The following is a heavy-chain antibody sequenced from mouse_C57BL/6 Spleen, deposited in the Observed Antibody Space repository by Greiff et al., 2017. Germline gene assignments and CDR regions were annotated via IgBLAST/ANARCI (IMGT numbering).Heavy chain of an antibody. J-gene: IGHJ2*01. Sequence: QVQLQQPGAELVMPGASVKLSCKASGYTFTSYWMHWVKQRPGQGLEWIGEIDPSDSYTNYNQKFKGKSTLTVDKSSSTAYMQLSSLTSEDSAVYYCARSADSPGGFDYWGQGTTLTVSS. CDR3: ARSADSPGGFDY. V-gene: IGHV1-69*01. D-gene: IGHD3-2*01. CDR1: GYTFTSYW. CDR2: IDPSDSYT.